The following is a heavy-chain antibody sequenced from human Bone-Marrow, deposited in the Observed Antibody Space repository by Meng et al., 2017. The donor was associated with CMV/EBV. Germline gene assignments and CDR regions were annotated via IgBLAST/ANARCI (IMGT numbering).Heavy chain of an antibody. J-gene: IGHJ5*02. CDR1: GGSISSGDYY. CDR3: ARHPGRRYDNWFDP. V-gene: IGHV4-30-4*08. CDR2: IYYSGST. D-gene: IGHD1-1*01. Sequence: SETLSLTCTVSGGSISSGDYYWSWIRQPPGKGLEWIGYIYYSGSTYYNPSLKSRVTISVDTSKNQFSLKLSSVTAADTAVYYCARHPGRRYDNWFDPWGQGTLVTVSS.